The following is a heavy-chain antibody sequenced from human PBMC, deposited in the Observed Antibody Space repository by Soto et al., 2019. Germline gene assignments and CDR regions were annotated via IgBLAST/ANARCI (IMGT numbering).Heavy chain of an antibody. CDR1: GFTFSSYS. V-gene: IGHV3-21*04. J-gene: IGHJ6*02. CDR2: ISSSSSYI. CDR3: ARFGGNRFHIGYYYYGMDV. Sequence: GGSLGLSCAASGFTFSSYSMNWVRQAPGKGLEWVSSISSSSSYIYYADSVKGRFTISRDNAKNSLYLQMNSLRSEDTAVYYCARFGGNRFHIGYYYYGMDVWGQGTTVTVSS. D-gene: IGHD2-15*01.